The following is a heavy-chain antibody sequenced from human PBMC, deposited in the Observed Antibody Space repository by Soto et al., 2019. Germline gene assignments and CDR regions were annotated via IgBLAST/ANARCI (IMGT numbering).Heavy chain of an antibody. CDR1: GGSISSEGYY. J-gene: IGHJ4*02. Sequence: SETLSLTCTVSGGSISSEGYYWSWFRQLPGKGLEWIGDIYYSGSTYYNPSLKSRLTLSGDASKNQFSLKLSSVTAADTALYYCARGKGYSYGPYYFDYWGQGTLVTVSS. CDR2: IYYSGST. V-gene: IGHV4-31*03. CDR3: ARGKGYSYGPYYFDY. D-gene: IGHD5-18*01.